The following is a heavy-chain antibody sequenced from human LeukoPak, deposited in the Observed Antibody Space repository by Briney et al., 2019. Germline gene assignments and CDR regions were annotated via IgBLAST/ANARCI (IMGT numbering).Heavy chain of an antibody. CDR2: IYYSGST. D-gene: IGHD6-19*01. V-gene: IGHV4-39*01. J-gene: IGHJ4*02. CDR1: GGSISSSSYY. Sequence: SETLSLTCTVSGGSISSSSYYWGWIRQPPGKGLEWIGSIYYSGSTYYNPSLKSRVTISVDTSKNQFSLKLSSVTAADTAVYYCARQDKDSSGWYRGGSPRGCFDYWGQGTLVTVSS. CDR3: ARQDKDSSGWYRGGSPRGCFDY.